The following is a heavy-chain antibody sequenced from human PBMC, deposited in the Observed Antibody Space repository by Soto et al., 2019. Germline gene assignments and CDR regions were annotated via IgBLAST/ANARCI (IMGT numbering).Heavy chain of an antibody. CDR2: IYYSGST. J-gene: IGHJ3*01. V-gene: IGHV4-39*02. Sequence: QLQLQESGPGLVKPSETLSLTCTVSGGSISSSSYYWGWIRQPPGKGLEWIGSIYYSGSTYYNPSLKSRVSIPVDTSNNHSSLNLSSVTAADTAVYYCATTYLFSPRAFDPGRAFDLWGQGTMVTVSS. CDR3: ATTYLFSPRAFDPGRAFDL. D-gene: IGHD3-16*01. CDR1: GGSISSSSYY.